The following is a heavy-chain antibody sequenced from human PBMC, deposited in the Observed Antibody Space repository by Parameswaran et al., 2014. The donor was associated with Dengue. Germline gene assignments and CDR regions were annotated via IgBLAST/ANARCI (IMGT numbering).Heavy chain of an antibody. CDR3: AREGKGYSYGRELLYGMDV. CDR2: IYYSGST. J-gene: IGHJ6*02. Sequence: VRQAPGKGLEWIGYIYYSGSTNYNPSLKSRVTISVDTSKNQFSLKLSSVTAADTAVYYCAREGKGYSYGRELLYGMDVWGQGTTVTVSS. D-gene: IGHD5-18*01. V-gene: IGHV4-59*01.